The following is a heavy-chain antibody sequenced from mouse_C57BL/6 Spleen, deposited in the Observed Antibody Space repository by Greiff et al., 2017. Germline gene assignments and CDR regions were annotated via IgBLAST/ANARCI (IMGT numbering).Heavy chain of an antibody. CDR3: ARRVRYYFDY. J-gene: IGHJ2*01. V-gene: IGHV1-80*01. D-gene: IGHD1-1*01. Sequence: LVESGAELVKPGASVKISCKASGYAFSSYWMNWVKQRPGKGLEWIGQIYPGDGDTNYNGKFKGKATLTADKSSSTAYMQLSSLTSEDSAVYFCARRVRYYFDYWGQGTTLTVSS. CDR1: GYAFSSYW. CDR2: IYPGDGDT.